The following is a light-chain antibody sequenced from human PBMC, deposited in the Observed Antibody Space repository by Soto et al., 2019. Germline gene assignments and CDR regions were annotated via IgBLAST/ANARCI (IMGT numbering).Light chain of an antibody. CDR1: SSDVGGYNY. V-gene: IGLV2-14*01. J-gene: IGLJ2*01. CDR3: SSYTSSSTVV. Sequence: QSALTQPASVSGSPGQSITISCTGTSSDVGGYNYVSWYQQHPGKAPKLMIYDVSNRPSGVSNRFSGSKSGNTASLTISGLQAEEEFDYYCSSYTSSSTVVFGGGTNVTVL. CDR2: DVS.